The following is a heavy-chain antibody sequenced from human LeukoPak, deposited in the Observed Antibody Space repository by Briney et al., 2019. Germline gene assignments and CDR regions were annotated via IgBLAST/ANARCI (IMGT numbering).Heavy chain of an antibody. CDR2: ISSRNTYI. CDR3: ARELSGDLDY. CDR1: GFTFSSYS. Sequence: PGGSLRLSCAASGFTFSSYSMNWVRQAPGKGLGWVSSISSRNTYIYYADSVKGRFTISRDNAKNSLYLQMSSLRAEDTAVYYCARELSGDLDYWGQGTLVTVSS. V-gene: IGHV3-21*01. J-gene: IGHJ4*02. D-gene: IGHD3-3*01.